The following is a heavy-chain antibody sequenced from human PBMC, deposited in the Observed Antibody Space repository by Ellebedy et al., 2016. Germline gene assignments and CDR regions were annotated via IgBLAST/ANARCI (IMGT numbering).Heavy chain of an antibody. V-gene: IGHV4-4*07. J-gene: IGHJ3*02. Sequence: SETLSLXXSVSGGSISSYYWSWIRQPAGKGLEWIGRIYTSGSTNYNPSLKSRVTMSVDTSKNQFSLKLSSVTAADTAVYYCARGGLRPRQGDAFDIWGQGTMVTVSS. CDR1: GGSISSYY. CDR3: ARGGLRPRQGDAFDI. D-gene: IGHD2-15*01. CDR2: IYTSGST.